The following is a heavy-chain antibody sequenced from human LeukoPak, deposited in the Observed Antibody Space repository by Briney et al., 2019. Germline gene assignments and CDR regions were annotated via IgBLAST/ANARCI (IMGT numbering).Heavy chain of an antibody. V-gene: IGHV4-34*01. CDR3: ARVRITMVRAPFDY. D-gene: IGHD3-10*01. CDR2: INHSGST. Sequence: SETLSLTCAVYGGSFSGYYWSWIRQPPGKGLEWIGEINHSGSTNYNPSLKSRVTISADTSKNQFSLKLSSVTAADTAVYYCARVRITMVRAPFDYWGQGTLVTVSS. CDR1: GGSFSGYY. J-gene: IGHJ4*02.